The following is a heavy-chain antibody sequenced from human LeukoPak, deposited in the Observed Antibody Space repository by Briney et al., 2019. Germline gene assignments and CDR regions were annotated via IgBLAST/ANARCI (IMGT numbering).Heavy chain of an antibody. J-gene: IGHJ4*02. V-gene: IGHV1-2*02. D-gene: IGHD4-17*01. CDR1: GYTFTDYY. Sequence: ASVKVSCKASGYTFTDYYFNWVRQAPGQGLEWMGWINPNSGGTHYAQSFQDRVTMTRDTSINTAYMEVSRLRSDDTAVCYCARTLTTATWDFWGQGTLVTVSS. CDR2: INPNSGGT. CDR3: ARTLTTATWDF.